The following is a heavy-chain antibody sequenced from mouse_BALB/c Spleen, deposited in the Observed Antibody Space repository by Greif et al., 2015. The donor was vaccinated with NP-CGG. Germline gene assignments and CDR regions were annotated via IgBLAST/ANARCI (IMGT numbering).Heavy chain of an antibody. J-gene: IGHJ1*01. CDR2: ISSGSSTI. CDR1: GFTFSSFG. Sequence: EVHLVESGGGLVQPGGSRKLSCAASGFTFSSFGMHGVRQAPEKGLEWVAYISSGSSTIYYADTVKGRFTISRDNPKNTLFLQMSSLRSEDTAMYYCARYYGNYGYFDVWGAGTTVTVSS. D-gene: IGHD2-1*01. CDR3: ARYYGNYGYFDV. V-gene: IGHV5-17*02.